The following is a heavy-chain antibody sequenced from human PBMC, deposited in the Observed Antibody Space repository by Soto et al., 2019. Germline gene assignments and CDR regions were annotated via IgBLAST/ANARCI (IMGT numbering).Heavy chain of an antibody. J-gene: IGHJ6*02. CDR2: IYYSGST. D-gene: IGHD2-2*01. CDR3: ALGKVGYCSSTSCYPHFHYYGMDV. Sequence: PSETLSLTCTVSGGSISSGGYYWSWIRQHPGKGLEWIGYIYYSGSTYYNPSLKSRVTISVDTSKNQFSLKLSSVTAADTAVYYCALGKVGYCSSTSCYPHFHYYGMDVWGQGTTVTVSS. CDR1: GGSISSGGYY. V-gene: IGHV4-31*03.